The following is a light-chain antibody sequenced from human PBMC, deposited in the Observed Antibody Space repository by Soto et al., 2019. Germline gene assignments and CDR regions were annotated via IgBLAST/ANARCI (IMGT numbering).Light chain of an antibody. V-gene: IGKV3-20*01. CDR1: QSVSSSY. CDR2: GAS. J-gene: IGKJ2*01. CDR3: QQYGSAGYT. Sequence: DIVLTQSPGTLSLSPGDRATLSCRASQSVSSSYLACYQQKPGQAPRLLIYGASSKATGIPERFSGSGSGTDFTLTISSLEPEDFAVYYCQQYGSAGYTFGQGTKLEIK.